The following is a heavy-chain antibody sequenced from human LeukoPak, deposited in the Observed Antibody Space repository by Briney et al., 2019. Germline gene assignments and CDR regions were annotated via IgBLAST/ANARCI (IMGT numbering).Heavy chain of an antibody. CDR2: IKQDGSAE. CDR1: GFTISNYW. V-gene: IGHV3-7*01. J-gene: IGHJ4*02. Sequence: GGSLRLSCAVSGFTISNYWMSWVRQAPGKGLEWVATIKQDGSAEFYVDSVKGRFTISRDSAKNSLYLQMNSLRDDDTAMYYCARDLFDYWGQGTLVTLSS. CDR3: ARDLFDY.